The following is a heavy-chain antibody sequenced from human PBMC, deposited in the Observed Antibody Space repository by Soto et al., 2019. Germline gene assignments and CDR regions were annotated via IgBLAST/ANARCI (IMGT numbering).Heavy chain of an antibody. V-gene: IGHV3-15*07. CDR3: STGLGTYYSRFDY. Sequence: EVQLVESGGGLVKPGGSLTLSCAASGFTFKRAWMNWVRQAPGKGLEWVGRIKSGIDGEATDYGAPVKGRFTISRDDSXNTLXXXXXXXXXXXXXXXYCSTGLGTYYSRFDYWGRGTLVTVSS. CDR1: GFTFKRAW. CDR2: IKSGIDGEAT. D-gene: IGHD3-10*01. J-gene: IGHJ4*02.